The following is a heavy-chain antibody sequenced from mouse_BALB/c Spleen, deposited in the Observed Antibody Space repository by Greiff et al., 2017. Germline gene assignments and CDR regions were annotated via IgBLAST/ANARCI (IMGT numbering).Heavy chain of an antibody. CDR3: ARELGPGSLAY. Sequence: EVMLVESGGGLVKPGGSLKLSCAASGFTFSDYYMYWVRQTPEKRLEWVATISDGGSYTYYPDSVKGRFTISRDNAKNNLYLQMSSLKSEDTAMYYCARELGPGSLAYWGQGTLVTVSA. CDR2: ISDGGSYT. CDR1: GFTFSDYY. V-gene: IGHV5-4*02. J-gene: IGHJ3*01.